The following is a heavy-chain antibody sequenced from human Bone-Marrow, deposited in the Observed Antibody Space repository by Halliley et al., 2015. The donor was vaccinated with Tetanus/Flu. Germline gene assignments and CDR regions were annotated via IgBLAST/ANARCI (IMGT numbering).Heavy chain of an antibody. D-gene: IGHD3-22*01. CDR1: GGSVSRRNYY. CDR2: IYYRGTT. V-gene: IGHV4-61*01. J-gene: IGHJ5*02. CDR3: SGYYDPSGDIPNWFDP. Sequence: TLSLTCTVSGGSVSRRNYYWSWIRQPPGKGLEWIGYIYYRGTTNYNPSLKSRVTISLDTSKNQFSLKLSSVTAADTATYYCSGYYDPSGDIPNWFDPWGQGTLVPVSS.